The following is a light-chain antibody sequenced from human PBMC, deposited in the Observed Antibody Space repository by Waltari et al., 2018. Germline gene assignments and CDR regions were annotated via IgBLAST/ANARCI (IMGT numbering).Light chain of an antibody. Sequence: QAALTQPRSVSGSPGQSVTISCTGTISDIGGYNDVSWYQQRPGTAPKLMIHGVSKRPSGFSDRFSGSKSGNTASLTISGLQAEDEADYYCSSYAGSNTGLFGGGTRLTVL. CDR2: GVS. J-gene: IGLJ2*01. V-gene: IGLV2-11*01. CDR1: ISDIGGYND. CDR3: SSYAGSNTGL.